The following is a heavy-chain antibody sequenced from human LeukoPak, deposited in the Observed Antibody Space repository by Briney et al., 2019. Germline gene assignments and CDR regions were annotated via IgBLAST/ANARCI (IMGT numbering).Heavy chain of an antibody. D-gene: IGHD4/OR15-4a*01. V-gene: IGHV3-30*02. J-gene: IGHJ6*03. CDR3: AKVLPLTFYYMDV. CDR2: VRYDGIDK. CDR1: GGTFATYG. Sequence: GGSLRLSCAASGGTFATYGKHWVRQAPRKGLEWVAFVRYDGIDKYYGDSVKGRFIISRDNSKNTLYLQMNSLRVGDTAVYFCAKVLPLTFYYMDVWGQGTTVTVS.